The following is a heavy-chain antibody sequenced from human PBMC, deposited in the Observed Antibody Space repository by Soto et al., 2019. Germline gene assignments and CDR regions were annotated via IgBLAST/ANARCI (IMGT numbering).Heavy chain of an antibody. Sequence: PGESLKISCKGSGYSFTSYWIGWVRQMPGKGLEWMGIIYPGDSDTRYSPSLQGQVTISADKSISTAYLQWSSLKASDTAMYYCARHLIAAAGTPYFDYWGQGTLVTVSS. CDR2: IYPGDSDT. V-gene: IGHV5-51*01. CDR3: ARHLIAAAGTPYFDY. J-gene: IGHJ4*02. CDR1: GYSFTSYW. D-gene: IGHD6-13*01.